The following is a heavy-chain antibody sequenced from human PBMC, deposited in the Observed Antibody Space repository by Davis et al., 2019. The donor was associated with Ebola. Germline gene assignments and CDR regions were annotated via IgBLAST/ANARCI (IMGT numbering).Heavy chain of an antibody. CDR3: ARLGYCSGGSCYSGLDY. J-gene: IGHJ4*02. CDR2: IYHSGST. CDR1: GGSISSSNW. D-gene: IGHD2-15*01. Sequence: SETLSLTCAVSGGSISSSNWWSWVRQPPGKGLEWIGDIYHSGSTNYNPSLKSRVTISVDKSKNQFSLKLSSVTAADTAVYYCARLGYCSGGSCYSGLDYWGQGTLVTVSS. V-gene: IGHV4-4*02.